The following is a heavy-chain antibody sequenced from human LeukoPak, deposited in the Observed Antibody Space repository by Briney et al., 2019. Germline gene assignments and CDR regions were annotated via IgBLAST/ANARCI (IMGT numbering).Heavy chain of an antibody. J-gene: IGHJ5*02. CDR2: ISAYNGNT. D-gene: IGHD2-15*01. V-gene: IGHV1-18*01. CDR1: GYTFTSYG. Sequence: ASVKVSCKASGYTFTSYGISWVRQAPGQGLEWMGWISAYNGNTNYAQKLQGRVTMTTDTSTSTAYMELRSLRYDDTAVYYCARVGYCSGGSCYGNWFDPWGQGTLVTVSS. CDR3: ARVGYCSGGSCYGNWFDP.